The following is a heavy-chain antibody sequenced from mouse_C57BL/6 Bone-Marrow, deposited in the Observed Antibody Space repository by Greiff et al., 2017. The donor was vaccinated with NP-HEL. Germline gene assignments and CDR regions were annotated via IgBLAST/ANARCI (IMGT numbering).Heavy chain of an antibody. CDR1: GFNIKDYY. D-gene: IGHD2-4*01. CDR2: IDPEDGDT. V-gene: IGHV14-1*01. Sequence: EVKLVESGAELVRPGASVKLSCTASGFNIKDYYMHWVKQRPEQGLEWIGRIDPEDGDTEYAPKFQGKATMTADTSSNTAYLQLSSLTSEDTAVYYCTGIYYDYDGGFAYWGQGTLVTVSA. CDR3: TGIYYDYDGGFAY. J-gene: IGHJ3*01.